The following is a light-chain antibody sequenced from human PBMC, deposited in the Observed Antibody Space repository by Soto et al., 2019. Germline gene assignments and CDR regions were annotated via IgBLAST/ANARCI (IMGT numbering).Light chain of an antibody. CDR3: QVWDSSSDHYV. CDR1: NIGSKS. CDR2: DDI. J-gene: IGLJ1*01. Sequence: SYELTQPPSVSVAPGQTARITCGGNNIGSKSVHWYQQKPGQAPVLGVYDDIDRPSGIPERFSGSNSGNTATLTISRVEAGDEADYYCQVWDSSSDHYVFGTGTKVTVL. V-gene: IGLV3-21*02.